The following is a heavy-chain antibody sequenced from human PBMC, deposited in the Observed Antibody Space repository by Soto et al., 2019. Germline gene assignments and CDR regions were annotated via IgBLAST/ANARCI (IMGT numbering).Heavy chain of an antibody. D-gene: IGHD1-1*01. V-gene: IGHV1-2*04. CDR3: ARDGERDTGLNFYYYLHGMDA. CDR2: IKPNSGGA. J-gene: IGHJ6*02. CDR1: GYTFTGYY. Sequence: ASVKVSCKASGYTFTGYYMHWVRQAPGKGLEGMGWIKPNSGGANYAQKFQGWVTMTRDTSISTAYMELSSLRSDDTAVYYCARDGERDTGLNFYYYLHGMDAWGQGTRVTVSS.